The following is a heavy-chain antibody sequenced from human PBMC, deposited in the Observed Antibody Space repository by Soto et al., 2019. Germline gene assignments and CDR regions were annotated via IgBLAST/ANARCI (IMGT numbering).Heavy chain of an antibody. J-gene: IGHJ6*02. V-gene: IGHV1-2*02. CDR3: ARDQSPSSGWPGMDV. CDR2: INPNSGGT. Sequence: ASVKVSCKASGYTFTDYYMHWVRQAPGQGLEWMGWINPNSGGTNYAQKFQGRVTMTRDTSISTAYMELNRLRSDDTAVYYCARDQSPSSGWPGMDVWGQGTTVTVSS. D-gene: IGHD6-19*01. CDR1: GYTFTDYY.